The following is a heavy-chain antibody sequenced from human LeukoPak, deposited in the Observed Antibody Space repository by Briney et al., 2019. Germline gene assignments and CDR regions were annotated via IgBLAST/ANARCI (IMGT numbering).Heavy chain of an antibody. CDR3: AKDGSQSLLPNYFDY. CDR1: GFTFSSYA. Sequence: PGGSLRLSCAASGFTFSSYAMHWVRQAPGKGLEWVAVISYDGSNKYYADSVKGRFTISRDNAKNSLYLQMNSLRAEDTAVYYCAKDGSQSLLPNYFDYWGQGTLVTVSS. D-gene: IGHD1-26*01. J-gene: IGHJ4*02. CDR2: ISYDGSNK. V-gene: IGHV3-30*04.